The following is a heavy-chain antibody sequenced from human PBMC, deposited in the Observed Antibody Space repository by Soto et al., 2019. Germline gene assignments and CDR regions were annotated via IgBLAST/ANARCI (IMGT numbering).Heavy chain of an antibody. CDR3: ARGRGMVVTADISTGGAFDI. D-gene: IGHD2-21*02. V-gene: IGHV3-74*01. CDR1: GFTFSSYW. J-gene: IGHJ3*02. Sequence: GSLRLSCAASGFTFSSYWMHWVRQAPGKGLVWVSRINSDGSSTSYADSVKGRFTISRDNAKNTLYLQMNSLRAEDTAVYYCARGRGMVVTADISTGGAFDIWGQGTMVTVSS. CDR2: INSDGSST.